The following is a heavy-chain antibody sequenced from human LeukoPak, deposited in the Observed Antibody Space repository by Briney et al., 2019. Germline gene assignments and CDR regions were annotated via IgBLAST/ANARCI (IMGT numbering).Heavy chain of an antibody. CDR3: ARHVDDSSGYYYVRYWFDP. CDR2: IYPGDSDT. J-gene: IGHJ5*02. V-gene: IGHV5-51*01. Sequence: KRGESLKISCKCSGYRFTTYWIGWVRQMPGKGLEWMGIIYPGDSDTRYSPSFQGQVTISADKSISTAYLQWSSLKASDTAMYYCARHVDDSSGYYYVRYWFDPWGQGTLVTVSS. D-gene: IGHD3-22*01. CDR1: GYRFTTYW.